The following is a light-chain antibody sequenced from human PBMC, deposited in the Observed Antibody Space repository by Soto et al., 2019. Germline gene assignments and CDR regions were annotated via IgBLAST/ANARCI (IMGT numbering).Light chain of an antibody. CDR1: SSDVGANNH. CDR3: SSYTDSAFHV. Sequence: QSALTQPPSASGSPGQSVTISCTGTSSDVGANNHVSWDQQHPGKAPKLLIFEVTERPSGVPDRFSGSKSDNTASLTVSGLQAEDEGEYYCSSYTDSAFHVFGTATKLTVL. CDR2: EVT. V-gene: IGLV2-8*01. J-gene: IGLJ1*01.